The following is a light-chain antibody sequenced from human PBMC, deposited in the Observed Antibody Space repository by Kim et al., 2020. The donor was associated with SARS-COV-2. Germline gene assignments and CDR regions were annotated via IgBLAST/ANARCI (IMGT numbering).Light chain of an antibody. CDR2: LYSDDRH. V-gene: IGLV4-69*01. CDR3: QTWGSGIAV. J-gene: IGLJ2*01. CDR1: TGHNTYA. Sequence: ASVKLTCTLSTGHNTYAIAWLQRQQGKGPRYLMRLYSDDRHTKGDGIPDRFSGSTSGSEYSLTISSLQSEDEADYYCQTWGSGIAVFGGGTQLTVL.